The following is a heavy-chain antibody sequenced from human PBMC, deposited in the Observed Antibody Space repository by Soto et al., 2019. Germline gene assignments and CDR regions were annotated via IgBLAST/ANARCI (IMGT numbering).Heavy chain of an antibody. J-gene: IGHJ4*02. Sequence: QVQLQQWGAGLLKPSETLSLTCAVYGGSFSGYYWTWIHQPPGTGLEWIGEINHSGSTNYNPSLKSRVTISVDTSKNQFSLKLTSVPAADTAVYYCARDKITGLFDYWGQGTLVTVSS. CDR2: INHSGST. CDR3: ARDKITGLFDY. D-gene: IGHD2-8*02. V-gene: IGHV4-34*01. CDR1: GGSFSGYY.